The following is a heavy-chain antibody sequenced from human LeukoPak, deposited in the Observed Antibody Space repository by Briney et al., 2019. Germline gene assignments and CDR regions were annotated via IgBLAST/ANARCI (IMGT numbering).Heavy chain of an antibody. CDR3: ARSRIGSSWYYYYMDV. D-gene: IGHD6-13*01. CDR2: IYYSGST. V-gene: IGHV4-59*01. J-gene: IGHJ6*03. Sequence: PSETLSLTCTVSGGSISSYYWSWIRQPPGKGLEWIGYIYYSGSTNYNPSLKSRVTISVDTSKNQLSLKLSSVTAADTAVYYCARSRIGSSWYYYYMDVWGKGTTVTISS. CDR1: GGSISSYY.